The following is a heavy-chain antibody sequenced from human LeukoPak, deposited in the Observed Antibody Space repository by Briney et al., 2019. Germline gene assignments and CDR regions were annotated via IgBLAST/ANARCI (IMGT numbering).Heavy chain of an antibody. CDR1: GGSISSYY. J-gene: IGHJ3*02. V-gene: IGHV4-59*01. CDR3: ARESAEVTKLRALDI. CDR2: IYYSGST. D-gene: IGHD4-23*01. Sequence: PSETLSLTCTVSGGSISSYYWSWIRQPPGKGLEWIGYIYYSGSTNYNPSLKSRVTISVDTSKNQFSLKLSSVTAADTAVYYCARESAEVTKLRALDIWGQGTMVTVSS.